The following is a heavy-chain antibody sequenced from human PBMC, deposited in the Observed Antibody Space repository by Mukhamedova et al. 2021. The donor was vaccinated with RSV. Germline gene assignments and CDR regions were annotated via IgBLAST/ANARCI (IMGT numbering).Heavy chain of an antibody. V-gene: IGHV3-30-3*01. CDR3: ARGGARYCSSTSCLYFDY. CDR2: ISYDGSNK. J-gene: IGHJ4*02. Sequence: GLEWVAVISYDGSNKYYADSVKGRFTISRDNSKNTLYLQMNSLRAEDTAVYYCARGGARYCSSTSCLYFDYWGQGTLVTVSS. D-gene: IGHD2-2*01.